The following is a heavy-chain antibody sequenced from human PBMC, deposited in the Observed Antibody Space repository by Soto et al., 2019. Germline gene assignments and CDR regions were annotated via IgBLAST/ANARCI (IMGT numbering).Heavy chain of an antibody. CDR3: ARAYPSIGYCSSTSCYNWFDP. V-gene: IGHV4-4*02. Sequence: SETLSLTCAVSGGSISSSNWWSWVRQPPGKGLEWIGEIYHSGSTNYNPSLKSRVTISVDKSKNQFSLKLSSVTAADTAVYYCARAYPSIGYCSSTSCYNWFDPWGQGTLVTVSS. J-gene: IGHJ5*02. CDR2: IYHSGST. D-gene: IGHD2-2*01. CDR1: GGSISSSNW.